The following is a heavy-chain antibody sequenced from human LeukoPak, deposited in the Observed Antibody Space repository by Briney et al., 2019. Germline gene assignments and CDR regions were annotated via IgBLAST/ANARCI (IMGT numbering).Heavy chain of an antibody. CDR3: ARLGSGSLTSRYYYYYMDV. D-gene: IGHD3-10*01. Sequence: KAGGSLRLSCAASGFTFSSYSMNWVRQAPGKGLEWVSSISSSSSYIYYADSVKGRFTISRDNAKNSLYLQMNSLRAEDTAVYYCARLGSGSLTSRYYYYYMDVWGKGTTVTISS. V-gene: IGHV3-21*01. J-gene: IGHJ6*03. CDR2: ISSSSSYI. CDR1: GFTFSSYS.